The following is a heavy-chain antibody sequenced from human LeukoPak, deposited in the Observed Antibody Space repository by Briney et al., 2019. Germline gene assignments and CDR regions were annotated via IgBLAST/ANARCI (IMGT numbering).Heavy chain of an antibody. CDR3: TSLFSASGTFDS. J-gene: IGHJ4*02. V-gene: IGHV4-34*01. D-gene: IGHD3-10*01. CDR1: GASLSDYY. Sequence: SETLSLTCAVHGASLSDYYWTWIRQSPGKGLECIGAIDHRGSANYNPSLESRVTISLDTSKNQFSLNLASVTAADTAVYHCTSLFSASGTFDSWGQGTLVAVSS. CDR2: IDHRGSA.